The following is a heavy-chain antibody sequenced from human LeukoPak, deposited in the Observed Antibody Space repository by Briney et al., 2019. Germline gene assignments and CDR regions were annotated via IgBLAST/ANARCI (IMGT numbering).Heavy chain of an antibody. CDR1: GCSISSGGYY. D-gene: IGHD3-10*01. CDR3: ARSYGSGSYYNRNAFDI. V-gene: IGHV4-31*03. CDR2: IYYSGST. Sequence: PSETLSLTCTVSGCSISSGGYYWSWIRQHPGKGLEWIGNIYYSGSTYYNPSLKRRVTISVDTSKNQFSLKLSSVTAADTAVYYCARSYGSGSYYNRNAFDIWGQGTMVTVSS. J-gene: IGHJ3*02.